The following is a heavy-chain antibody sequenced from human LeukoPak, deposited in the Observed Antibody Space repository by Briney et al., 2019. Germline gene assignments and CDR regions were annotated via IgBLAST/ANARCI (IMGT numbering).Heavy chain of an antibody. Sequence: ASVKVSCKASGYTFTGYYMHWVRQAPGQGLEWMGWINPNSGGANYAQKFQGRVTMTRDTSISTAYMELSSLRSEDTAVYYCARDLRLGELSFAFDYWGQGTLVTVSP. CDR2: INPNSGGA. D-gene: IGHD3-16*02. J-gene: IGHJ4*02. CDR1: GYTFTGYY. V-gene: IGHV1-2*02. CDR3: ARDLRLGELSFAFDY.